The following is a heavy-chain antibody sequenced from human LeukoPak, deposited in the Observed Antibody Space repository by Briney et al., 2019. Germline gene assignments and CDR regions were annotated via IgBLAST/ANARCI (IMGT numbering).Heavy chain of an antibody. V-gene: IGHV3-30*02. CDR1: GFTFSSYG. CDR2: IRYDGSNK. CDR3: AKDLLAARPSVQYFDY. D-gene: IGHD6-6*01. J-gene: IGHJ4*02. Sequence: GGSLRLSCAASGFTFSSYGMHWVRQAPGKGLEWVAFIRYDGSNKYYADSVKGRFTISRDNSKNTLYLQTNSLRAEDTAVYYCAKDLLAARPSVQYFDYWRQGTLVTVSS.